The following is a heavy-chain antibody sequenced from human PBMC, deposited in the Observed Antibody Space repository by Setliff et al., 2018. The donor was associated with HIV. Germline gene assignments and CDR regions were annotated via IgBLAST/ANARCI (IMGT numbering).Heavy chain of an antibody. CDR1: GGSISTYY. CDR3: VGGLRSRSQGHFDY. V-gene: IGHV4-4*07. Sequence: SETLSLTCTVSGGSISTYYLTWIRQPAGKGLEWTGRIFASGSTNYNPSLKSRVTMSVDTSKNQFSLRLSSVTAADTAVYYCVGGLRSRSQGHFDYWGQGTLVTVSS. CDR2: IFASGST. J-gene: IGHJ4*02. D-gene: IGHD5-12*01.